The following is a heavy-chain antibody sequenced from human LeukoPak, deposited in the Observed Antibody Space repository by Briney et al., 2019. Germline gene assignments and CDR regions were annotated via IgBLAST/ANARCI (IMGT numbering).Heavy chain of an antibody. CDR1: GGSFSGYY. D-gene: IGHD5-24*01. CDR3: ARRCLHRKGFDY. Sequence: RPAETLSLTCAVYGGSFSGYYRSWVRQPPGKGLEWIGEINQSGSTNYNPSLMLRLTISLDTSKTQFSLKLSSVTAADTAVYYCARRCLHRKGFDYWGQGTLVTVSS. V-gene: IGHV4-34*01. J-gene: IGHJ4*02. CDR2: INQSGST.